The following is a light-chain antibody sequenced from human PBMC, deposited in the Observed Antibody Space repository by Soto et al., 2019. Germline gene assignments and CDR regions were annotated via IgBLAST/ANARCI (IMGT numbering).Light chain of an antibody. CDR3: QQYNSYWT. Sequence: DIQMTQSPSTLSASVGDRVTITCRASQSISSWLVWYQQKPGKAPKLLIYKASSLESGVPSRFSGSGSGTEFTLTISSLQPDDFATYYCQQYNSYWTFGHGTKVDIK. V-gene: IGKV1-5*03. CDR1: QSISSW. J-gene: IGKJ1*01. CDR2: KAS.